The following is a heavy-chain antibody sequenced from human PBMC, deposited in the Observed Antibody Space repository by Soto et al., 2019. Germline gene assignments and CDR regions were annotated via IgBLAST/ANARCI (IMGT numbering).Heavy chain of an antibody. CDR1: GYTFTSYA. J-gene: IGHJ4*02. D-gene: IGHD6-19*01. CDR2: INAGNGNT. CDR3: ARDLTLLAVAGEDFDY. Sequence: ASVKVSCKASGYTFTSYAMHWVCQAPGQRLEWMGWINAGNGNTKYSQKFQGRVTITRDTSASTAYMELSSLRSEDTAVYYCARDLTLLAVAGEDFDYWGQGTLVTVSS. V-gene: IGHV1-3*01.